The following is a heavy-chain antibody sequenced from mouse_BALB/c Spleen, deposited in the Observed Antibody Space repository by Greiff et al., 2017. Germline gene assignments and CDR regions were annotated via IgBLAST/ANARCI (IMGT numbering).Heavy chain of an antibody. CDR2: ISSGGGST. V-gene: IGHV5-12-1*01. D-gene: IGHD1-1*01. J-gene: IGHJ3*01. Sequence: DVKLVESGGGLVKPGGSLKLSCAASGFAFSSYDMSWVRQTPEKRLEWVAYISSGGGSTYYPDTVKGRFTISRDNAKNTLYLQMSSLKSEDTAMYYCARDSYYGSSYVAWFAYWGQGTLVTVSA. CDR3: ARDSYYGSSYVAWFAY. CDR1: GFAFSSYD.